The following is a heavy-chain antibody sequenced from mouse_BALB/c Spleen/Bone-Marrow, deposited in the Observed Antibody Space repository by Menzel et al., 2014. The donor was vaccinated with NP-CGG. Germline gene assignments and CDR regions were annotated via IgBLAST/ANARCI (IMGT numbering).Heavy chain of an antibody. V-gene: IGHV5-12-2*01. J-gene: IGHJ4*01. Sequence: EVKVEESGGGLVEPGGSLKLSCAASGFTFIAYTMSWVRQTPEKRLEWVAYINNGGGSTYYPDTVKGRFTISRDNAKNTLYLQMSSLKSEDTAMYYCARHGEERPVLAMDYWGQGTSVTVSS. CDR3: ARHGEERPVLAMDY. CDR1: GFTFIAYT. CDR2: INNGGGST. D-gene: IGHD2-14*01.